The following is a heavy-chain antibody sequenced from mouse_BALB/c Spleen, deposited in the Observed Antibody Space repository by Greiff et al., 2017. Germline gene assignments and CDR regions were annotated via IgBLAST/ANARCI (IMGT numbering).Heavy chain of an antibody. CDR3: AREVLRAYYFDY. D-gene: IGHD1-1*01. J-gene: IGHJ2*01. CDR2: IYPGNVNT. V-gene: IGHV1S56*01. Sequence: VQLQQSGPELVKPGASVRISCKASGYTFTSYYIHWVKQRPGQGLEWIGWIYPGNVNTKYNEKFKGKATLTADKSSSTAYMQLSSLTSEDSAVYFCAREVLRAYYFDYWGQGTTLTVSS. CDR1: GYTFTSYY.